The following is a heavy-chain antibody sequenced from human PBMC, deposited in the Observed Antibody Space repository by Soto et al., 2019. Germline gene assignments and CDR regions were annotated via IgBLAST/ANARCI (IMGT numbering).Heavy chain of an antibody. J-gene: IGHJ5*02. Sequence: SQTLSLTCAISGDSVSSNSAAWNCIRQSPSRGLEWLGRTYYRSKWYNDYAVSVKSRITINPDTSKNQFSLQLNSVTPEDTAVYYCAREQWELLWWFDPWGQGTLVTVSS. CDR3: AREQWELLWWFDP. CDR1: GDSVSSNSAA. D-gene: IGHD1-26*01. V-gene: IGHV6-1*01. CDR2: TYYRSKWYN.